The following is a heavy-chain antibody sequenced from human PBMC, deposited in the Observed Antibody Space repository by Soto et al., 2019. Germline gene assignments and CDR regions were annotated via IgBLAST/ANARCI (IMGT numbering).Heavy chain of an antibody. CDR3: AKEFSGPDYSSSTSAFDY. CDR1: GFTFSSYG. J-gene: IGHJ4*02. V-gene: IGHV3-30*18. CDR2: ISYDGSNK. D-gene: IGHD6-6*01. Sequence: PGGSLRLSCAASGFTFSSYGMHLVRQAPGKGLECVSVISYDGSNKYYADSVKGRFTISRDNSKNTLYLQMNSLRAEDTAVYYCAKEFSGPDYSSSTSAFDYWGQGT.